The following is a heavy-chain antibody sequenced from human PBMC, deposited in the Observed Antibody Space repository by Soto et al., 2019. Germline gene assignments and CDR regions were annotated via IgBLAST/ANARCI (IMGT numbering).Heavy chain of an antibody. J-gene: IGHJ6*02. CDR1: GYTFTGYY. CDR3: ARDRPHGEDYHGMDV. D-gene: IGHD4-17*01. Sequence: QVQLVQSGAEVKKPGASVKVSCKASGYTFTGYYMHWVRQAPGQGLEWMGWINPNSGGTNYAQKFQGWVTMTRDTSISTAYMELSRLRSDDTAVYYCARDRPHGEDYHGMDVWGQGTTVTVSS. CDR2: INPNSGGT. V-gene: IGHV1-2*04.